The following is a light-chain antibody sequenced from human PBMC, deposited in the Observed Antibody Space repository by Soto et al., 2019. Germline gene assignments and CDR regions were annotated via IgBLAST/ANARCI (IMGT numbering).Light chain of an antibody. J-gene: IGKJ4*01. Sequence: EIVMTQTPSSLSVTPGQPASISCKSSQSLLYSDGRTYLYWFLQRPGQPPQLLIYEVSNRFSGVPDRFSDSVSGTDFTLKISLVEADDVGVYYCMQSMHLPLTFGGGTTVEIK. V-gene: IGKV2D-29*01. CDR1: QSLLYSDGRTY. CDR2: EVS. CDR3: MQSMHLPLT.